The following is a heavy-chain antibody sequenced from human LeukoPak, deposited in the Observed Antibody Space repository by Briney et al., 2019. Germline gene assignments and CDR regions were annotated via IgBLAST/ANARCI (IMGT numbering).Heavy chain of an antibody. CDR3: AKVMTRTMVRGVPPSDY. D-gene: IGHD3-10*01. CDR1: GFSFSSYW. J-gene: IGHJ4*02. Sequence: GGSLRLSCEASGFSFSSYWMHWVRQAPGKGLVWVSAIKSEGSATFYADSVKGRLTISRDNSKNTLYLQMNSLRAEDTAVYYCAKVMTRTMVRGVPPSDYWGQGTLVTVSS. V-gene: IGHV3-74*01. CDR2: IKSEGSAT.